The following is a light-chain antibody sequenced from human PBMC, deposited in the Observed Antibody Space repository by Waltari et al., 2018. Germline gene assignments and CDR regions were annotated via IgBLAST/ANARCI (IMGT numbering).Light chain of an antibody. J-gene: IGKJ4*01. CDR2: AAF. CDR3: QQVNGYPLT. CDR1: QGISSY. V-gene: IGKV1-9*01. Sequence: DIQLTQSPSFLSASVGDRVTITCRASQGISSYLVWYQQKPGKAPKVLISAAFTLQTGVPSRFSGSGSGTEFTLTISSLQPEDFATYYCQQVNGYPLTFGGGTKVEIK.